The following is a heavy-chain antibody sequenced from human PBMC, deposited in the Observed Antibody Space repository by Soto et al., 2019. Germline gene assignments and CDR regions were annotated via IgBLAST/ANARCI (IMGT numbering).Heavy chain of an antibody. J-gene: IGHJ6*02. CDR1: GYSFTSYW. CDR3: ARPGTTSYYYYYGMDV. Sequence: GESLKISCKGSGYSFTSYWISWVRQMPGKGLEWMGRIDPSDSYTNYSPSFQGHVTISADKSISTAYLRWSSLKASDTAMYYCARPGTTSYYYYYGMDVWGQGTTVTVSS. D-gene: IGHD1-7*01. V-gene: IGHV5-10-1*01. CDR2: IDPSDSYT.